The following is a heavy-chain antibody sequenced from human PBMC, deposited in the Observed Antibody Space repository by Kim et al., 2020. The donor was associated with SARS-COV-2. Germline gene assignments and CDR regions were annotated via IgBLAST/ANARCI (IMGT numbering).Heavy chain of an antibody. Sequence: SETLSLTCAVYGGSFSGYYWSWIRQPPGKGLEWIGEINHSGSTNYNPSLKSRVTISVDTSKNQFSLKLSSVTAADTAVYYCARGGVTMVRGPVDYWGQGTLVTVSS. CDR1: GGSFSGYY. D-gene: IGHD3-10*01. CDR3: ARGGVTMVRGPVDY. V-gene: IGHV4-34*01. CDR2: INHSGST. J-gene: IGHJ4*02.